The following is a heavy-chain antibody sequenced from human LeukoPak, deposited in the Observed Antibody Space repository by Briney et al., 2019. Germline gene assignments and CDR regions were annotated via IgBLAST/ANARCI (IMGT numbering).Heavy chain of an antibody. Sequence: SETLSLTCAVYGGSFSGYYWSWIRQPPGKGLEWIGEINHSGSTNYNPSLKSRVTISVDTSKNQFSLKLSSMTAADTAVYCCARVLRGYSSSSHPRDYYMDVWGKGTTVTVSS. V-gene: IGHV4-34*01. J-gene: IGHJ6*03. CDR2: INHSGST. CDR1: GGSFSGYY. CDR3: ARVLRGYSSSSHPRDYYMDV. D-gene: IGHD6-6*01.